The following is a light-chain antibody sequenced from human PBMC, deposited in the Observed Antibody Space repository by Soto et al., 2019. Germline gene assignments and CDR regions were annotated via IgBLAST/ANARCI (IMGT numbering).Light chain of an antibody. CDR3: QQSYGPPFT. V-gene: IGKV1-39*01. Sequence: DIQMTQSPSSLSASIGDNVTVTCRASQSISSQLVWYQHKPGKAPKLQISDASSLHSGVPSRFSGSGSGTDFTITSRSLQPEDFATYYCQQSYGPPFTFGPGTKVD. CDR2: DAS. CDR1: QSISSQ. J-gene: IGKJ3*01.